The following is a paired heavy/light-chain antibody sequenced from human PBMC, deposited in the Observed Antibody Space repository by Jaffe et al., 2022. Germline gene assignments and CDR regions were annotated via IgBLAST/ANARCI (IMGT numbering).Light chain of an antibody. CDR3: QQYYSTPLA. V-gene: IGKV4-1*01. Sequence: DIVMTQSPDSLAVSLGERATINCKSSQSVLYSSNNKNYLAWYQQKPGQPPKLLIYWASTRESGVPDRFSGSGSGTDFTLTISSLQAEDVAVYYCQQYYSTPLAFGQGTKVEIK. J-gene: IGKJ1*01. CDR1: QSVLYSSNNKNY. CDR2: WAS.
Heavy chain of an antibody. D-gene: IGHD2-15*01. CDR3: VSRDSGGSWASGVSFDY. CDR2: IYPGDSDT. V-gene: IGHV5-51*03. J-gene: IGHJ4*02. Sequence: EVQLVQSGAEVKKPGESLKISCKGSGYSFTSYWIGWVRQMPGKGLEWMGIIYPGDSDTRYSPSFQGQVTISADKSISTAYLQWSSLKASDTAMYYCVSRDSGGSWASGVSFDYWGQGTLVTVSS. CDR1: GYSFTSYW.